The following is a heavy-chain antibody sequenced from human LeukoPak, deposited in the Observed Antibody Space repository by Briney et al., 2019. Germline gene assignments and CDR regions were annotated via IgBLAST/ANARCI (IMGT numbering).Heavy chain of an antibody. CDR2: IRSNGGST. D-gene: IGHD3-22*01. J-gene: IGHJ3*02. Sequence: PGGSLGLSCSASGFTFSSCAMHWVRQAPGMGLEYVSGIRSNGGSTYYADSVKVRFTISRDNSKNTLYLQMSSLRAADTAVYYCVIEDGSGYYCDAFDMWGQGTMVTVSS. V-gene: IGHV3-64D*06. CDR3: VIEDGSGYYCDAFDM. CDR1: GFTFSSCA.